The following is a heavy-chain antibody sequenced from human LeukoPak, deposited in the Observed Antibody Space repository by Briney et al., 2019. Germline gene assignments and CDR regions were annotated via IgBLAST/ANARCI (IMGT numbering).Heavy chain of an antibody. V-gene: IGHV3-43D*03. J-gene: IGHJ4*02. CDR1: GFTFDDYA. D-gene: IGHD6-6*01. CDR2: VSWDGGST. Sequence: GGSLRLSCAASGFTFDDYAMHWVRQAPGKGLEWVSLVSWDGGSTYYADSVKGRFTISRDNSKNSLYLQMNSLRAEDTALYYCAKDNQVGSSGGIDYWGQGTLVTVSS. CDR3: AKDNQVGSSGGIDY.